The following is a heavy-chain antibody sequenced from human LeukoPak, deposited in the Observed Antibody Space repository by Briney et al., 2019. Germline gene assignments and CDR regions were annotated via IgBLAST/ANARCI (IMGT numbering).Heavy chain of an antibody. CDR3: ARELSPRDGKGYYFDY. D-gene: IGHD2-21*02. CDR1: GGSISSGSYY. J-gene: IGHJ4*02. Sequence: SQTLSLTCTVSGGSISSGSYYWRWIRQPAGKALEWIGRIYSSGSTNYNPSLKSRVTISVDTSKNQFSLKLSSVTAADTAMYYCARELSPRDGKGYYFDYWGQGTLVTVSS. CDR2: IYSSGST. V-gene: IGHV4-61*02.